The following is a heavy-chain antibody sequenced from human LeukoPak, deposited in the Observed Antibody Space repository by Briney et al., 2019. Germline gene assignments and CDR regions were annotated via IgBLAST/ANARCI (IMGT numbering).Heavy chain of an antibody. CDR1: GGTFSSYA. D-gene: IGHD3-16*02. Sequence: SVKVSCKASGGTFSSYAISWVRQAPGQGLEWMGRIIPILGIANYAQKFQGRVTITADKSTSTAYMELSSLRSKDTAVYYCARDSTITFGGVIVSDAFDIWGQGTMVTVSS. V-gene: IGHV1-69*04. CDR2: IIPILGIA. CDR3: ARDSTITFGGVIVSDAFDI. J-gene: IGHJ3*02.